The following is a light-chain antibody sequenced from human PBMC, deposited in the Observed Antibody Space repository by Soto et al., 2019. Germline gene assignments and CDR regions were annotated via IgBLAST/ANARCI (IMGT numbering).Light chain of an antibody. CDR1: QSVSTN. V-gene: IGKV3-15*01. CDR2: GTS. CDR3: QQYNHWWT. J-gene: IGKJ1*01. Sequence: EIVMTQSPSTLSVSPGERATLSCRASQSVSTNLAWYQQKPGQAPRLLIYGTSTRATGIPGRFSGSGSGTEFTLTISSLQSEDFGVYYCQQYNHWWTFGQGTKVDI.